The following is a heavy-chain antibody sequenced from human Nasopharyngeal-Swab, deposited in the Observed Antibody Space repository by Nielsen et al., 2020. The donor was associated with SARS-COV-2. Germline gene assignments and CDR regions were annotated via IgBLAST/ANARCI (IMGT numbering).Heavy chain of an antibody. J-gene: IGHJ6*02. CDR3: AREPITIFGVVTNPYYGMDV. CDR2: INPSGGST. Sequence: VRQAPGQGLEWMGIINPSGGSTSYAQKFQGRVTVTRDTSTSTVYMEQSSLRSEDTAVYYCAREPITIFGVVTNPYYGMDVWGQGTTVTVSS. V-gene: IGHV1-46*01. D-gene: IGHD3-3*01.